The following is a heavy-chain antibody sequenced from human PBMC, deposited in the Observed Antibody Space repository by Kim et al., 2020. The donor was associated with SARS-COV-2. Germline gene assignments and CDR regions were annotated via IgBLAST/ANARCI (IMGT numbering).Heavy chain of an antibody. Sequence: ASVKVSCKASGYTFTGYYMHWVRQAPGQGLEWMGWINPNSGGTNYAQKFQGRVTMTRDTSISTAYMELSRLRSDDTAVYYCARGYGDYEGYYYYYYGMDVWGQGTMVTVSS. CDR2: INPNSGGT. CDR3: ARGYGDYEGYYYYYYGMDV. V-gene: IGHV1-2*02. CDR1: GYTFTGYY. D-gene: IGHD4-17*01. J-gene: IGHJ6*02.